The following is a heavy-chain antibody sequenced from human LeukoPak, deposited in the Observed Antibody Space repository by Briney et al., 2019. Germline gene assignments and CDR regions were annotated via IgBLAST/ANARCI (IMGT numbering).Heavy chain of an antibody. CDR1: GYTFTTYA. CDR3: ARVPLGGYSSSWYLGVYYYYGMDV. J-gene: IGHJ6*02. Sequence: GASVKVSCKASGYTFTTYAISWVRQAPGQGLEWMGWVSVYSGNTNYAQKLQGRVTVTTDTSTSTAYMELRSLRSDDTAVYYCARVPLGGYSSSWYLGVYYYYGMDVWGQGTTVTVSS. CDR2: VSVYSGNT. V-gene: IGHV1-18*01. D-gene: IGHD6-13*01.